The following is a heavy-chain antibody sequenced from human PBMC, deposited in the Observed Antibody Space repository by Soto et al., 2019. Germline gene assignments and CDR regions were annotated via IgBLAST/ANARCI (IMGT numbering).Heavy chain of an antibody. Sequence: PSETLSLTCTVSGGSISSGGYYWSWIRQHPGKGLEWIGYIYYSGSTYYNPSLKSRVTISVDTSKNQFSLKLSSVTAADTAVYYCARTAGYCSSTSCYWDYYYYDYMDVWGKGTTVTVSS. D-gene: IGHD2-2*01. J-gene: IGHJ6*03. CDR1: GGSISSGGYY. V-gene: IGHV4-31*03. CDR2: IYYSGST. CDR3: ARTAGYCSSTSCYWDYYYYDYMDV.